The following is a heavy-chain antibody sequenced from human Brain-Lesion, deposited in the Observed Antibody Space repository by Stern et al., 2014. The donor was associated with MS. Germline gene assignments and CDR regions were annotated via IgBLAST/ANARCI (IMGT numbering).Heavy chain of an antibody. CDR3: ATLSPGAGGNYYRHFDY. V-gene: IGHV1-24*01. J-gene: IGHJ4*02. Sequence: QVQLVQSGAEVKKPGASVKLSCKVSGYTLTELSMHWVRQAPRKGLEWMGGIDPDDGETIYAHKFKGRVTMTEDTSTDTAYMELSSLISEDTAVYYCATLSPGAGGNYYRHFDYWGQGTLVTVSS. CDR1: GYTLTELS. D-gene: IGHD1-26*01. CDR2: IDPDDGET.